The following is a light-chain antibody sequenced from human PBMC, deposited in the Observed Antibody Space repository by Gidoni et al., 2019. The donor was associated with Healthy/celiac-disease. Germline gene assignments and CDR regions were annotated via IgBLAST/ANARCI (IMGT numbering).Light chain of an antibody. J-gene: IGKJ4*01. CDR2: GAS. CDR3: QQYGSSPLLT. CDR1: QSVSSSY. Sequence: EIVLTQSPGTLSLSPGERATLSCRASQSVSSSYLCWYQQKPGQAPRLLIYGASSRATGIPDRFSGSGSGTDFTLAISRLETDDFAVYYCQQYGSSPLLTFGGGTKVEIK. V-gene: IGKV3-20*01.